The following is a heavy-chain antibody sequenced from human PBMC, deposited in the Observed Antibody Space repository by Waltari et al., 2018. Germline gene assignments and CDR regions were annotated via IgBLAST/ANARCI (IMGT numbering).Heavy chain of an antibody. J-gene: IGHJ5*02. Sequence: QVQLQESGPGLVKPSETLSLTCTVSGGSISSYYWSWIRQPAGKGLEWIGRIYTSGSTNYNPSLKSRVTMSVDTSKNQFSLKLSSVTAADTAVYYCARVKYSSSYGSPAWFDPWGQGTLVTVSS. CDR1: GGSISSYY. V-gene: IGHV4-4*07. CDR2: IYTSGST. D-gene: IGHD6-13*01. CDR3: ARVKYSSSYGSPAWFDP.